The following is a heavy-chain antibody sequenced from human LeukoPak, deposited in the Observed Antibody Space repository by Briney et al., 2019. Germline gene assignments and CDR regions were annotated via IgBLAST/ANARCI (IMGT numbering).Heavy chain of an antibody. V-gene: IGHV3-23*01. CDR3: AKDPRIAVAGYYYYYYMDV. CDR1: GFTFSSYA. CDR2: ISGSGGST. J-gene: IGHJ6*03. Sequence: GGPLRLSCAASGFTFSSYAMSWVRQAPGKGLEWVSAISGSGGSTYYADSVKGRFTISRDNSKNTLYLQMNSLRAEDTAVYYCAKDPRIAVAGYYYYYYMDVWGKGTTVTVSS. D-gene: IGHD6-19*01.